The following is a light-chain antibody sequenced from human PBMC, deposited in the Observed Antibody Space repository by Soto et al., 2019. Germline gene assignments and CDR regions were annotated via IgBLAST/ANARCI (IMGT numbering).Light chain of an antibody. Sequence: DIQMTQSPSTLSASVGDRLTITCRTSQNINNCLNWYQQRPGKAPKLLIYGASSLQSGVPLRFSGSGSGTDFTLTISSLQPEDSATYYCQESYSPFWGTCSQGTKVDIK. J-gene: IGKJ1*01. CDR2: GAS. CDR1: QNINNC. CDR3: QESYSPFWGT. V-gene: IGKV1-39*01.